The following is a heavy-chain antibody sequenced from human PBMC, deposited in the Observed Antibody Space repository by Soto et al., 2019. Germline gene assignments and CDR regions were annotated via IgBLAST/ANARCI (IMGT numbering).Heavy chain of an antibody. CDR3: AKSGSSGWYGWFDP. CDR2: IYWNDDK. Sequence: QITLKESGPTLVKPTQTLTLTCIFSGFSLRTSGVGVGWIRQPPGKALEWLGFIYWNDDKRYSPSLKSRLTITKDTSTNQVVLTMTNMDPVDTATSYCAKSGSSGWYGWFDPWGQGTLVTVSS. CDR1: GFSLRTSGVG. J-gene: IGHJ5*02. D-gene: IGHD6-19*01. V-gene: IGHV2-5*01.